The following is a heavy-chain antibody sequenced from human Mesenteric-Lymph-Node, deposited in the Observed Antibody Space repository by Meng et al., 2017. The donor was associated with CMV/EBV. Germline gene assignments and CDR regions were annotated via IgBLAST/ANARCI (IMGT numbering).Heavy chain of an antibody. V-gene: IGHV3-66*01. CDR3: TGDSVSNPNLDY. Sequence: VSLVGSGGGLVQPGGSLGLCCAASGFNVRDKYMTWVSQAPGKGLDWVCIIYRGDNTYYIDSVKDRFTVSRDNSKNTMYLQMNSLRVEDTAVYYCTGDSVSNPNLDYWGQGTLVTVSS. J-gene: IGHJ4*02. D-gene: IGHD3-10*01. CDR1: GFNVRDKY. CDR2: IYRGDNT.